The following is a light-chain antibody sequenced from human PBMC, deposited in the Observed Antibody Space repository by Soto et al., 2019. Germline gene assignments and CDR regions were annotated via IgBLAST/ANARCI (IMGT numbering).Light chain of an antibody. Sequence: QSALTQPASVSGSPGQSITISCTGTSSDVGSYNLVSWYQHHPGKAPKLMIYEGSNRPSGVSNRFSGSKSGNTASLTISGLQAEDEADYCSSYAGAVVFGGGTQLTVL. V-gene: IGLV2-23*01. CDR2: EGS. CDR1: SSDVGSYNL. J-gene: IGLJ2*01. CDR3: SSYAGAVV.